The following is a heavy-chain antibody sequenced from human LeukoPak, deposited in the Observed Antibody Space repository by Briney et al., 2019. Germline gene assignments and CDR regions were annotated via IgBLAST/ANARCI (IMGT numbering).Heavy chain of an antibody. CDR3: ARGGSPPEALGDTFDV. CDR2: IGTNGIIT. D-gene: IGHD1-26*01. CDR1: GFTFNNYA. V-gene: IGHV3-64D*09. Sequence: PGGSLRLSCSASGFTFNNYAIHWVRQAPGEGLEYVSSIGTNGIITYYAESVTGRFTISRDNSKNSLYLQISNLRAEDTAVYYCARGGSPPEALGDTFDVWGHGTLVTVSS. J-gene: IGHJ3*01.